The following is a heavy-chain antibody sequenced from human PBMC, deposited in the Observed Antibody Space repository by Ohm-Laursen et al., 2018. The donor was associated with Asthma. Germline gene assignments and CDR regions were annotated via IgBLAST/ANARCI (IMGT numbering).Heavy chain of an antibody. CDR2: IYYSGST. CDR1: GGSISSSSYY. V-gene: IGHV4-39*07. CDR3: AREGVGYSSGLIDF. D-gene: IGHD6-19*01. J-gene: IGHJ4*02. Sequence: GTLSLTCTVSGGSISSSSYYWGWIRQPPGKGLEWIGSIYYSGSTYYNPSLKSRVTISVDTPKNQFSLKLSSVTAADTAVYYCAREGVGYSSGLIDFWGQGTLVTVSS.